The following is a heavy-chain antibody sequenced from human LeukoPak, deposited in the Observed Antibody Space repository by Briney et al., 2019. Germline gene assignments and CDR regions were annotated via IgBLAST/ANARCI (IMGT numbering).Heavy chain of an antibody. Sequence: GRSLRLSCAASGFTFSSYAMHWVRQAPGKGLEWVAVISYDGSNKYYADSVKGRFTISRDNSKNTLYLQMNSLRAEDTAVYSCARANYYDTSGYPDQNWGQGTLVTVSS. CDR3: ARANYYDTSGYPDQN. V-gene: IGHV3-30*04. CDR1: GFTFSSYA. D-gene: IGHD3-22*01. CDR2: ISYDGSNK. J-gene: IGHJ4*02.